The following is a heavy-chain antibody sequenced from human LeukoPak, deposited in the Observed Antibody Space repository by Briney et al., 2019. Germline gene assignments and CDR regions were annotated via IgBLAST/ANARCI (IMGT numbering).Heavy chain of an antibody. Sequence: GGSLRLSCAASGFTVSSNYMSWVRQAPGKRLEWVSVIYSGGNTFYADSVKGRFTISRDNSKNTLYLQMNSLRAEDTAVYYCASVNGDGAEYFQHWGQGTLVTVSS. CDR2: IYSGGNT. CDR3: ASVNGDGAEYFQH. V-gene: IGHV3-53*01. J-gene: IGHJ1*01. D-gene: IGHD2-21*01. CDR1: GFTVSSNY.